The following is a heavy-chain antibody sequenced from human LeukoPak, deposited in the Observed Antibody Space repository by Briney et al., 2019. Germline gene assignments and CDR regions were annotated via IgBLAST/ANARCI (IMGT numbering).Heavy chain of an antibody. CDR2: VYYTGST. J-gene: IGHJ5*02. D-gene: IGHD2-15*01. V-gene: IGHV4-39*01. CDR1: GGSISISTYY. CDR3: AGVLGYCNGNACLNWFDP. Sequence: KPSETLSLTCTVSGGSISISTYYWGWIRQPPGKGLEWIGTVYYTGSTYYNPSLQSRLTISVDTSKNQFSLRLSSVTAADTAVYSCAGVLGYCNGNACLNWFDPWGQGTLVTVSS.